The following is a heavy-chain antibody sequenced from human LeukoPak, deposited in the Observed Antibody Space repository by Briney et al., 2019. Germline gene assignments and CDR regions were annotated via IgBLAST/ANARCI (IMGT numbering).Heavy chain of an antibody. CDR3: ARDFRYCSSTSCSKHTYYYYYGMDV. J-gene: IGHJ6*02. V-gene: IGHV3-21*04. Sequence: GGSLRLSCAASGFTFSSYSMNWVRQAPGKGLEWVSSISSSSSYIYYADSVKGRFTISRDNSKNTLYLQMNSLRAEDTAVYYCARDFRYCSSTSCSKHTYYYYYGMDVWGQGTTVTVSS. D-gene: IGHD2-2*01. CDR2: ISSSSSYI. CDR1: GFTFSSYS.